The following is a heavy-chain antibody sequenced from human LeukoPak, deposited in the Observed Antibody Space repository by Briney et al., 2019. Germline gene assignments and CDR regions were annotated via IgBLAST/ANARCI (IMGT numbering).Heavy chain of an antibody. V-gene: IGHV4-39*01. J-gene: IGHJ3*02. Sequence: SETLSLTCTVSGGSIISSDYHWGWVRQPPGKGLEWIGTISYSGNTDYNPSLRSRVTISVDTSNNQFSLRLGSVTAADTAVYHCARHCCSGPAKCVFDIWGQGTMVTVSS. CDR1: GGSIISSDYH. CDR2: ISYSGNT. CDR3: ARHCCSGPAKCVFDI. D-gene: IGHD2-15*01.